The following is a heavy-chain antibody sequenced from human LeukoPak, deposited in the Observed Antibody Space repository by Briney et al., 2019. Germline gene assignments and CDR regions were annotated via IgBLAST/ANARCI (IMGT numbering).Heavy chain of an antibody. J-gene: IGHJ3*02. D-gene: IGHD2-2*01. Sequence: SVKVSCKASGGTFSSYAISWVRQAPGQGLEWMGGIIPIFGTANYAQKFQGRVTITADESTSTAYMELSSLRSEDTAVYYCARWGDCSSTSCSYDAFDIWGQGTMVTVSS. V-gene: IGHV1-69*01. CDR2: IIPIFGTA. CDR1: GGTFSSYA. CDR3: ARWGDCSSTSCSYDAFDI.